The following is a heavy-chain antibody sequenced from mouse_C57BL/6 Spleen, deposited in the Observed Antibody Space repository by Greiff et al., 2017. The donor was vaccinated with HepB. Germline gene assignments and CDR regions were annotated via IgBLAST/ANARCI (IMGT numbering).Heavy chain of an antibody. D-gene: IGHD1-1*01. J-gene: IGHJ1*03. CDR3: AREGVSYYGSSHWYFDV. CDR1: GYAFSSYW. V-gene: IGHV1-80*01. CDR2: IYPGDGDT. Sequence: VMLVESGAELVKPGASVKISCKASGYAFSSYWMNWVKQRPGKGLEWIGQIYPGDGDTNYNGKFKGKATLTADKSSSTAYMQLSSLTSEDSAVYFCAREGVSYYGSSHWYFDVWGTGTTVTVSS.